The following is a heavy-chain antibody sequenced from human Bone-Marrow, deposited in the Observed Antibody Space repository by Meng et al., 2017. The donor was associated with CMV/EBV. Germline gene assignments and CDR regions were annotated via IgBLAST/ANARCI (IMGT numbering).Heavy chain of an antibody. D-gene: IGHD6-19*01. Sequence: GSLRLSCTVSGGSISSYYWSWIRQPPGKGLEWIGYIYYSGSTNYNPSLKSRVTISVDTSKNQFSLKLSSVTAADTAVYYCARRPAAVAGTFSFDYWGQGTRVTGSS. CDR2: IYYSGST. V-gene: IGHV4-59*01. CDR3: ARRPAAVAGTFSFDY. J-gene: IGHJ4*02. CDR1: GGSISSYY.